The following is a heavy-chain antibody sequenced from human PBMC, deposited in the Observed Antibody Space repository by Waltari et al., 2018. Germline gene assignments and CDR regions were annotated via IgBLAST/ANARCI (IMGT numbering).Heavy chain of an antibody. J-gene: IGHJ4*02. D-gene: IGHD3-10*01. CDR3: ASQGIYGSGLLYFDY. CDR1: GYSISSGYY. Sequence: QVQLQESGPGLVKPSETLSLTCTVSGYSISSGYYWGSIRQPPGKGLEWIGSIYHSGSTYYNPSLKSRVTISVDTSKNQFSLKLSSVTAADTAVYYCASQGIYGSGLLYFDYWGQGTLVTVSS. V-gene: IGHV4-38-2*02. CDR2: IYHSGST.